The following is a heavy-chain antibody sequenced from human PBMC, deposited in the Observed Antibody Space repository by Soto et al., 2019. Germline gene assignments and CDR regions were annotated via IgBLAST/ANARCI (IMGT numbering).Heavy chain of an antibody. Sequence: GGSLRLSCAASGFTFSSYAMHWVRQAPGKGLEWVAVISYDGSNKYYADSVKGRFTISRDNSKNTLYLQMNSLRAEDTAVYYCARDKTGYGVGSAFDIWGQGTMVTVSS. CDR3: ARDKTGYGVGSAFDI. J-gene: IGHJ3*02. V-gene: IGHV3-30-3*01. D-gene: IGHD4-17*01. CDR2: ISYDGSNK. CDR1: GFTFSSYA.